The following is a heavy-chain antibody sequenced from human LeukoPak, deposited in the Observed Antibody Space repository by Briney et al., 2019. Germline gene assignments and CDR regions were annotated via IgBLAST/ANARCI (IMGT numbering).Heavy chain of an antibody. Sequence: SQTLSLTCTVSGGSISSGDYYWSWIRQPPGKGLEWIGYIYYSGSTYYNPSLKSRVTISVDTSKNQFSLKLSSVTAADTAVYYCARPAAAGLQNYYYYMDVWGKGTTVTVSS. CDR2: IYYSGST. CDR1: GGSISSGDYY. V-gene: IGHV4-30-4*08. J-gene: IGHJ6*03. D-gene: IGHD6-13*01. CDR3: ARPAAAGLQNYYYYMDV.